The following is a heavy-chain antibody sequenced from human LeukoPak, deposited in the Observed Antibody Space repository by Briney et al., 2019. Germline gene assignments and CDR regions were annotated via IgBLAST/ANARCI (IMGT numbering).Heavy chain of an antibody. Sequence: SETLSLTCTVSGGSISGYYWTCIRQPPGKGLEWVGYIYYTGDTNSRPSLKSRLTLSLDTSKRQFSLKLSSVIAADTAVYFCARGLLVGNTGYYFDFWGQGTPVTVSS. J-gene: IGHJ4*02. D-gene: IGHD1-26*01. V-gene: IGHV4-59*01. CDR3: ARGLLVGNTGYYFDF. CDR2: IYYTGDT. CDR1: GGSISGYY.